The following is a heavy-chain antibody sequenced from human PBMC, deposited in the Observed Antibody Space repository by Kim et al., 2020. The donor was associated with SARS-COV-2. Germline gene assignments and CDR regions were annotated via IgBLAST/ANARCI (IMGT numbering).Heavy chain of an antibody. CDR3: ARGSSGSGKHYYYYYMDV. CDR1: GGSFSGYY. J-gene: IGHJ6*03. CDR2: INHSGST. D-gene: IGHD3-10*01. Sequence: SETLSLTCAVYGGSFSGYYWSWIRQPPGKGLEWIGEINHSGSTNYNPSLKSRVTISVDTSKNQFSLKLSSVTAADTAVYYCARGSSGSGKHYYYYYMDVWGKGTTVTVSS. V-gene: IGHV4-34*01.